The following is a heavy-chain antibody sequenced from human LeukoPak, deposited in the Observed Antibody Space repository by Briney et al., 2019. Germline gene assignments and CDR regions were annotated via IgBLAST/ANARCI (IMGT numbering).Heavy chain of an antibody. CDR1: GFTFSSYS. V-gene: IGHV3-21*01. CDR2: ISSSSSYI. D-gene: IGHD6-19*01. J-gene: IGHJ4*02. Sequence: PGGSLRLSCAASGFTFSSYSMNWVRQAPGKGLEWVSSISSSSSYIYYADSVKGRFTISRDNAKNSLYLQMNSLRAEDTAVYYCARDRYSSGCSDYWGQGTLVTVSS. CDR3: ARDRYSSGCSDY.